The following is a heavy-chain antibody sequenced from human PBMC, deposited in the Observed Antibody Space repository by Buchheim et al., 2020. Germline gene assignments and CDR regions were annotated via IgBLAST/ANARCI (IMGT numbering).Heavy chain of an antibody. J-gene: IGHJ4*02. D-gene: IGHD2-8*01. Sequence: EVQLVESGGGLVQPGGSLRLSCAASGFTFSSYWMSWVRQAPGKGLEWVANIKQDGSEKYYVDSVKGRFTISSDNAKNSLYLQMNSLRAEDTAVYYCARDAELMVYAIWLDYWGQGTL. CDR1: GFTFSSYW. CDR2: IKQDGSEK. V-gene: IGHV3-7*01. CDR3: ARDAELMVYAIWLDY.